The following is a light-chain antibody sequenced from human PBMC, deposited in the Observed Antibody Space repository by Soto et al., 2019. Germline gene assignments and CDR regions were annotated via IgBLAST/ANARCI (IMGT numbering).Light chain of an antibody. J-gene: IGKJ1*01. CDR3: QQYGTSPWT. V-gene: IGKV3-20*01. CDR2: GAS. CDR1: QSVSSSY. Sequence: EIVMTKSPATLSVSPGEGATLSCRASQSVSSSYLAWYQQKPGQAPRLLIYGASSRATGIPDRFSGSGSGTDFTLTISRLEPEDFAVYYCQQYGTSPWTFGQGTKVDIK.